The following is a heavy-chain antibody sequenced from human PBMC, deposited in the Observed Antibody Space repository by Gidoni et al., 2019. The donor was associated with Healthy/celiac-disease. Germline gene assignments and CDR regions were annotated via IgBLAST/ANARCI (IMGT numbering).Heavy chain of an antibody. CDR2: ISSSGSTI. D-gene: IGHD3-16*01. J-gene: IGHJ6*02. Sequence: EVQLVESGGGLVQPGGSLRLSCAASGFTFSSYEMNWVRQAPGKGLEWVSYISSSGSTIYYADSVKGRFTISRDNAKNSLYLQMNSLRAEDTAVYYCARWYDYVWGSYNGMDVWGQGTTVTVSS. CDR3: ARWYDYVWGSYNGMDV. CDR1: GFTFSSYE. V-gene: IGHV3-48*03.